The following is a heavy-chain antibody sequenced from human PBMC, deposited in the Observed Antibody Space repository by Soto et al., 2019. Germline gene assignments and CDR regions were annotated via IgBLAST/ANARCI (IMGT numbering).Heavy chain of an antibody. CDR2: ISYIGTT. J-gene: IGHJ4*02. CDR3: GGQDYGAKVYYFDN. Sequence: QRQLQESGSGLVKPSETLSLTCIVSNGSIRSRSSSWGWIRQPPGKGLALIGSISYIGTTYYNPSLKSRVTMSIDTSKTQFSLKVNSVTAADTAVYFCGGQDYGAKVYYFDNWGQGALVTVSS. D-gene: IGHD4-17*01. V-gene: IGHV4-39*01. CDR1: NGSIRSRSSS.